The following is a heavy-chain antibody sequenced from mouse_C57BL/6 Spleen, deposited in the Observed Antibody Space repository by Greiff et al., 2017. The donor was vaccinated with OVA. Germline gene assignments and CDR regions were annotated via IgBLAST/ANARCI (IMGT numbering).Heavy chain of an antibody. V-gene: IGHV1-69*01. D-gene: IGHD1-1*01. Sequence: VQLQQPGAELVMPGASVKLSCKASGYTFTSYWMHWVKQRPGQGLEWIGEIDPSDSYTNYNQKFKGKSTLTVDKSSSTAYMQLSSLTSEDSAVYYCASPSYYYGSSYNAMDYWGQGTSVTVSS. CDR2: IDPSDSYT. CDR3: ASPSYYYGSSYNAMDY. J-gene: IGHJ4*01. CDR1: GYTFTSYW.